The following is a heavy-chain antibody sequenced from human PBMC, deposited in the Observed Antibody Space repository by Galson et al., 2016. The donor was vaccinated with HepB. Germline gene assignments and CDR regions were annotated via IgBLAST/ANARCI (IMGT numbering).Heavy chain of an antibody. V-gene: IGHV3-23*01. D-gene: IGHD1-26*01. CDR2: ISRSGDST. Sequence: SLRLSCAASGFTFNNYGMTWVRQAPGKGLEVVSSISRSGDSTDYADSANGRFTISRDNSKNTLSLQMNSLRAEDTAVYYCVQGSTAPAVWGKGTTVTVSS. J-gene: IGHJ6*04. CDR3: VQGSTAPAV. CDR1: GFTFNNYG.